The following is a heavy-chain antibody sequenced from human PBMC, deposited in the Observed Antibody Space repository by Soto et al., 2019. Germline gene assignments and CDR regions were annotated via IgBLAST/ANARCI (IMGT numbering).Heavy chain of an antibody. CDR2: IYYSGST. J-gene: IGHJ3*02. D-gene: IGHD6-13*01. CDR1: GGSISSSSYY. Sequence: LSLTCTVSGGSISSSSYYWGWIRQPPGKGLEWIGSIYYSGSTYYNPSLKSRVTISVDTSKNQFSLKLSSVTAADTAVYYCASNGYSSSWAAFDIWGQGTMVTVSS. CDR3: ASNGYSSSWAAFDI. V-gene: IGHV4-39*01.